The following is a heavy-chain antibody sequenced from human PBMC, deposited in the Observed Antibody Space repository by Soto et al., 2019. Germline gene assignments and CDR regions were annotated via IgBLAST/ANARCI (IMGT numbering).Heavy chain of an antibody. CDR2: IYTSGST. Sequence: SETLSLTCTGSAGLISTYWWTWIRQPAGMGLEWIGRIYTSGSTNYNPSLKSRVTMSVDTSKSQLSLKLNSVTAADTAVYYCARYLLLSNGSRQDLFSYPARHSSDL. CDR3: ARYLLLSNGSRQDLFSYPARHSSDL. V-gene: IGHV4-4*07. CDR1: AGLISTYW. J-gene: IGHJ2*01. D-gene: IGHD2-21*01.